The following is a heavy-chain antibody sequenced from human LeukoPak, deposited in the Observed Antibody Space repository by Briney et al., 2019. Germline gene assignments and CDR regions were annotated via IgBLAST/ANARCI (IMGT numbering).Heavy chain of an antibody. CDR2: ITGSGTNT. CDR3: VIWGDYDVLTGYYVPDY. CDR1: GFTFSNYA. Sequence: GASLRLSCVASGFTFSNYAVSWVRQAPGKGLEWVSAITGSGTNTYYADSLKGRFTISRDNSKNTVFLQMNSLRHEDTAIYYCVIWGDYDVLTGYYVPDYWGQGTLVTVSS. D-gene: IGHD3-9*01. V-gene: IGHV3-23*01. J-gene: IGHJ4*02.